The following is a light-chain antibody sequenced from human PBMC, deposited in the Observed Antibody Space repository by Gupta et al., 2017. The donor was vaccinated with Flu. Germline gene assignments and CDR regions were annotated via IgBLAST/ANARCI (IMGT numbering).Light chain of an antibody. V-gene: IGLV6-57*03. CDR2: ENN. CDR1: SGNIASNS. J-gene: IGLJ2*01. Sequence: FLLTQSHSVSESPGQTVTISCTRSSGNIASNSVQWYQQRPGSAPTLVIFENNQTPSAVPDRFSGSTDSSTTSASFTIAGRKTEDEDDYYWQSDDNKKVVFGGGTKLTVL. CDR3: QSDDNKKVV.